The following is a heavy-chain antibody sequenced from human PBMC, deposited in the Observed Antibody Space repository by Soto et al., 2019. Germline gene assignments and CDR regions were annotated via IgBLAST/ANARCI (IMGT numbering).Heavy chain of an antibody. V-gene: IGHV1-69*04. J-gene: IGHJ4*02. CDR3: ARSVGGSTNYYDSSGYLSY. Sequence: ASVKVSCKASGGTFSSYAISWVRQAPGQGLEWMGRIIPILGIANYAQKFQGRVTITADKSTSTAYMELSSLRSEDTAVYYCARSVGGSTNYYDSSGYLSYWGQGTLVTVSS. CDR2: IIPILGIA. CDR1: GGTFSSYA. D-gene: IGHD3-22*01.